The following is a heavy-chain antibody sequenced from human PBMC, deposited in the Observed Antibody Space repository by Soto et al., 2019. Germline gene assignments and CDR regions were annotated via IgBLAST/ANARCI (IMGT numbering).Heavy chain of an antibody. D-gene: IGHD2-15*01. CDR3: AKGIVVVVAATQYYFDY. J-gene: IGHJ4*02. CDR2: ISGSGGST. CDR1: GFTFSSYA. V-gene: IGHV3-23*01. Sequence: EVQLLESGGGLVQPGGSLRLSCAAPGFTFSSYAMSWVRQAPGKGLEWVSAISGSGGSTYYADSVKGRFTISRDNSKNTLYLQMNSLRAEDTAVYYCAKGIVVVVAATQYYFDYWGQGTLVTVSS.